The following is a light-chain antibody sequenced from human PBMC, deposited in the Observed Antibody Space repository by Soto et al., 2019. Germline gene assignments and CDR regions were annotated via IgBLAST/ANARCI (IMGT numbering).Light chain of an antibody. CDR3: QQLNSYPLYT. J-gene: IGKJ2*01. Sequence: IQLTQSPSSLSASVGDRVTITCRASQGISSYLAWYQQKPGKAPKLLIYAASTLQSGVPSRFSGSGSGTGFTLTISSLQPEDFATYYCQQLNSYPLYTFGQGTKLEIK. CDR1: QGISSY. V-gene: IGKV1-9*01. CDR2: AAS.